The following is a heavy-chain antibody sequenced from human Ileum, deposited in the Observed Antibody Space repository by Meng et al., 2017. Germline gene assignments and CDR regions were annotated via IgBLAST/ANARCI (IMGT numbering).Heavy chain of an antibody. D-gene: IGHD2-8*01. CDR2: MHHDGRT. CDR3: ATNGFYSIDN. V-gene: IGHV4-4*02. J-gene: IGHJ4*02. Sequence: QVQRQESGQGRVKPSGTLSRTCTGSGASITNKDWWSWVRQHPGKGLEWIGEMHHDGRTNYNPSFKSRVIMSIDKSRNQFSLHLSSVTAADTAVYFCATNGFYSIDNWGQGTLVTVSS. CDR1: GASITNKDW.